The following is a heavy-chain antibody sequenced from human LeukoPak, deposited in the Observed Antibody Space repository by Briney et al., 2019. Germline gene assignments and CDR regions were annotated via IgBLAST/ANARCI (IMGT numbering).Heavy chain of an antibody. J-gene: IGHJ4*02. V-gene: IGHV3-30*04. CDR2: IRSDGTTK. CDR3: TRNTGSHLRPGDS. Sequence: GRSLRLSCAASGFTFSPYALHWVRQAPGKGLEWVAVIRSDGTTKYYVDSVKGRFTISRDNSQNTLSLQMDSLRPEDTAIYYCTRNTGSHLRPGDSWGQGTLVTVSS. D-gene: IGHD1-26*01. CDR1: GFTFSPYA.